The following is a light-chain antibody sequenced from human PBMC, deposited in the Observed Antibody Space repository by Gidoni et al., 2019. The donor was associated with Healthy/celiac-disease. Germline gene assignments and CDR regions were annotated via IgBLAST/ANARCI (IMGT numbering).Light chain of an antibody. CDR3: QSYDSSLSGPV. V-gene: IGLV1-40*01. Sequence: SVLTQPPSVSGPPGQRVTISCTGSSSNIGAGYDVHWYQQLPGTAPKLLIYGNSNRPSGVPDRFSGSKSGTSASLAITGLQAEDEADYYCQSYDSSLSGPVFGGGTQLTV. CDR1: SSNIGAGYD. CDR2: GNS. J-gene: IGLJ7*01.